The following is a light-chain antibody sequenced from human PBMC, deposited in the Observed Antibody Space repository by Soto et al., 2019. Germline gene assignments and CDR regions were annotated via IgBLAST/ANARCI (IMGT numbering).Light chain of an antibody. J-gene: IGKJ1*01. Sequence: EILLTHSPGTLSLSRRERSTLXXRASQSVSSSYLAWYQQKPGQAPXFLIYGASSRATGIPDRFSGSGSGTDFTLTISRLEPEDFAVYYCQQCGSSRTFGQGTKVDIK. CDR1: QSVSSSY. CDR3: QQCGSSRT. V-gene: IGKV3-20*01. CDR2: GAS.